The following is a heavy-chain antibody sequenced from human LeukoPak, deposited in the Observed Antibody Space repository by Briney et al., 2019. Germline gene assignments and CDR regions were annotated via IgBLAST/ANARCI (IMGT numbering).Heavy chain of an antibody. CDR2: IYTSGST. D-gene: IGHD6-19*01. J-gene: IGHJ3*02. CDR3: ARLNSGWLDAFDI. CDR1: GDSISSYY. Sequence: SETLSLTCTVSGDSISSYYWSWIRQPPGKGLEWIGYIYTSGSTNYNPSLKSRVTISVDTSKNQFSLKLSSVTAADTAVYYCARLNSGWLDAFDIWGQGTMVTVSS. V-gene: IGHV4-4*09.